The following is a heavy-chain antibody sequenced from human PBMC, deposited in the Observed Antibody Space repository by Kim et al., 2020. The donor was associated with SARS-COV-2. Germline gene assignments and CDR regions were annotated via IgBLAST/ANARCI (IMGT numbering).Heavy chain of an antibody. CDR1: GGSISSYY. Sequence: SETLSLTCTVSGGSISSYYWSWIRQPPGKGLEWIGYIYYSGSTNYNPSLKSRVTISVDTSKNQFSLKLSSVTAADTAVYYCARGLALGMIGSYYFDYWGQGTLVTVSS. D-gene: IGHD1-7*01. V-gene: IGHV4-59*13. CDR3: ARGLALGMIGSYYFDY. CDR2: IYYSGST. J-gene: IGHJ4*02.